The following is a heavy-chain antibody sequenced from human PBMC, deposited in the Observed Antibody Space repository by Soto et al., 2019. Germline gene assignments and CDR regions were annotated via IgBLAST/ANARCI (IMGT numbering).Heavy chain of an antibody. D-gene: IGHD6-13*01. Sequence: PSETLSLTCAVSGFSISNNNWWTWVRQPPGKGLEWVGDIYHTGITNYSPSLKSRVTISVDNSKNQFSLRLTSVTAADTAVYYCARSSSSGLYYYFGMDVWGQGTTVTVSS. CDR1: GFSISNNNW. CDR2: IYHTGIT. V-gene: IGHV4-4*02. CDR3: ARSSSSGLYYYFGMDV. J-gene: IGHJ6*02.